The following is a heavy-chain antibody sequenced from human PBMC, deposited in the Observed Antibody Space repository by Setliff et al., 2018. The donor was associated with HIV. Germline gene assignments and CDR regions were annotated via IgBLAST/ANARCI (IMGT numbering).Heavy chain of an antibody. D-gene: IGHD1-26*01. J-gene: IGHJ3*02. Sequence: LSLTCAVYGGSLRGYYWRWIRQPPGKGLERIGDVSHTGSTNYNPSLKSRITISADTPKNQFSLKLSSVTAADTAVYYCAREGTYSGTYWVRRVASFDIWGQGTMVTVSS. CDR1: GGSLRGYY. CDR2: VSHTGST. V-gene: IGHV4-34*01. CDR3: AREGTYSGTYWVRRVASFDI.